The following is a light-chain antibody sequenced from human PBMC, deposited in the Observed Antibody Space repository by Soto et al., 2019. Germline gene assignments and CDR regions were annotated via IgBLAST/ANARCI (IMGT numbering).Light chain of an antibody. Sequence: DIQMTQSPSSVSASIGDRVTITCRASQGIGRWLAWYQQEPGKAPKLLIYDASSLQSGVPSRFSGSGSGTDFTLTIDILQPEDFATYFCQQADSFPLTFGGGTKVDIK. CDR2: DAS. V-gene: IGKV1D-12*01. J-gene: IGKJ4*01. CDR3: QQADSFPLT. CDR1: QGIGRW.